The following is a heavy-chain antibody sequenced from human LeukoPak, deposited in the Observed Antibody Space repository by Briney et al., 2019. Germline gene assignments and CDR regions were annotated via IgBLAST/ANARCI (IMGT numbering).Heavy chain of an antibody. D-gene: IGHD3-10*01. CDR2: IIPIFGTA. CDR1: GYTFTGYY. V-gene: IGHV1-69*06. J-gene: IGHJ6*03. CDR3: ASRVRSDYYGSGSYRWYYYYMDV. Sequence: GASVKVSCKASGYTFTGYYMHWVRQAPGQGLEWMGGIIPIFGTANYAQKFQGRVTITADKSTSTAYMELSSLRSEDTAVYYCASRVRSDYYGSGSYRWYYYYMDVWGKGTTVTVSS.